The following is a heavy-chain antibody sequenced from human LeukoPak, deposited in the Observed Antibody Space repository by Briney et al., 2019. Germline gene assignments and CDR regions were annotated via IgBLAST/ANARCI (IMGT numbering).Heavy chain of an antibody. Sequence: GGSLRLSCIASGFTSGDYAMSWFRQAPGKGLEWVGFIRSKAYGGTTEYAASVKGRFTISRDDSKSIAYLQMNSLKTEDTAVYYCTRGLLVVPAAIPLGDYWGQGTLVTVSS. V-gene: IGHV3-49*03. J-gene: IGHJ4*02. CDR2: IRSKAYGGTT. D-gene: IGHD2-2*01. CDR3: TRGLLVVPAAIPLGDY. CDR1: GFTSGDYA.